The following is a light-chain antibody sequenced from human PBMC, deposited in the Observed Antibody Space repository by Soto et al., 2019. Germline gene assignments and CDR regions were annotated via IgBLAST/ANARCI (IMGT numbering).Light chain of an antibody. Sequence: DIVMTQSPDSLAVSLGERATINCKSSQSVLYNSNNKDSIAWFQQKPGQPPKLLIYWASTRESGVPDRFGGSGSWADFTLTISSLQAEDVAVYYYQQYYNLLTFGGGTRVEIK. CDR2: WAS. J-gene: IGKJ4*01. CDR3: QQYYNLLT. V-gene: IGKV4-1*01. CDR1: QSVLYNSNNKDS.